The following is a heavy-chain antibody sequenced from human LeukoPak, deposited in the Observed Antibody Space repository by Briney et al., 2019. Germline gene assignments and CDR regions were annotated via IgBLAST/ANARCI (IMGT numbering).Heavy chain of an antibody. CDR3: AKDRTTYYDFWSGYYSGGFDY. CDR2: ISGSGGST. D-gene: IGHD3-3*01. CDR1: GFTFSSYA. V-gene: IGHV3-23*01. J-gene: IGHJ4*02. Sequence: VVSLRLSCAASGFTFSSYAMSWVRQAPGKGLEWVSAISGSGGSTYYADSVKGRFTISRDNSKNTLYLQMNSLRAEDTAVYYCAKDRTTYYDFWSGYYSGGFDYWGQGTLVTVSS.